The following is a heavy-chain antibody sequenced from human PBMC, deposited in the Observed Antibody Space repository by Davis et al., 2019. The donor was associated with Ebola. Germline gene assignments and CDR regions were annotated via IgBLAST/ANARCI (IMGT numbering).Heavy chain of an antibody. CDR3: ARGSPVGAVTTSGSFDY. V-gene: IGHV4-31*03. J-gene: IGHJ4*02. D-gene: IGHD4-17*01. Sequence: PSETLSLTCTVSGGSIRSGDYYWNWIRQHPGKGLEWIGYIYYSCSTYYNPSLKSRVTISVDTSKNQFSLKLSSVIAADTAVYYCARGSPVGAVTTSGSFDYWGQGTLVTVSS. CDR2: IYYSCST. CDR1: GGSIRSGDYY.